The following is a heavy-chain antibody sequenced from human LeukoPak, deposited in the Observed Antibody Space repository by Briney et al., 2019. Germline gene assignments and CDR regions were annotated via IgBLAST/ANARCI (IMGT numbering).Heavy chain of an antibody. CDR3: ARDVVFRDSSGYYRFYRFDY. V-gene: IGHV1-69*13. D-gene: IGHD3-22*01. CDR1: GGTFSSYA. CDR2: IIPIFGTA. Sequence: SVKVSCKASGGTFSSYAISWVRRAPGQGLEWMGGIIPIFGTANYAQKFQGRVTITADESTSTAYMELGSLRSEDTAVYYCARDVVFRDSSGYYRFYRFDYWGQGTLVTVSS. J-gene: IGHJ4*02.